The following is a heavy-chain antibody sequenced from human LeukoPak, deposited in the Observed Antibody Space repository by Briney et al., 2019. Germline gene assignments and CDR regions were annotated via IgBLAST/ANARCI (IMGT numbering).Heavy chain of an antibody. Sequence: SETLSLTCTVSGGSISSSGYYWGWLRQPPGTGLEWIGSMYYSGSTYYNPSLKSRVTISVDTSKNHFSLKLSSVTAADTAVYYCARDRGYYDSSGYSDYWGQGTLVTVSS. V-gene: IGHV4-39*07. D-gene: IGHD3-22*01. CDR3: ARDRGYYDSSGYSDY. J-gene: IGHJ4*02. CDR1: GGSISSSGYY. CDR2: MYYSGST.